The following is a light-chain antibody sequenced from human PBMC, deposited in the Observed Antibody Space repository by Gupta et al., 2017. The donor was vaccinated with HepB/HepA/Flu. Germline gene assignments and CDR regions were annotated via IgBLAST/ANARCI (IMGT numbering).Light chain of an antibody. V-gene: IGKV3-20*01. CDR2: GTS. CDR3: QQQRNLPWT. Sequence: ELVLTTYPGSPSLSPGESTTLSCRASQSVRSIYLAWYHQKPGQAPRLLIYGTSSRATDVPYRFSGSGSGTXFTLTIXRREPEDFAAYCCQQQRNLPWTFGXGTKVEIK. J-gene: IGKJ1*01. CDR1: QSVRSIY.